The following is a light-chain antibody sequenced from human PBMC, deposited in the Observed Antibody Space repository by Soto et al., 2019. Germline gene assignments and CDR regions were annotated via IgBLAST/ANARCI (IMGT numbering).Light chain of an antibody. V-gene: IGKV1-5*03. CDR1: QPLSTW. CDR2: KTS. J-gene: IGKJ4*01. CDR3: QQHKTVPLP. Sequence: DIQMTQSPSTLSASVGDRVTITCRASQPLSTWLAWYQQKPGKAPKLLIYKTSSLQSGVPSRFSGSGTGTEIAFTISSMQPDDYATYYCQQHKTVPLPFGGGTKVEIK.